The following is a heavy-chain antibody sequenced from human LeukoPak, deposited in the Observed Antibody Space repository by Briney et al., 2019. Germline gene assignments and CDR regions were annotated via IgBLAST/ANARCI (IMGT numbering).Heavy chain of an antibody. V-gene: IGHV3-21*01. J-gene: IGHJ4*02. Sequence: GGSLRLSCAASEFTFSTYSMNWVRQAPGKGLEWVSSISSSSSYIYYADSVKGRFTISRDNAKNSLYLQMNSLRAEDTAVYYCARFADHKQRLTTTGFDYWGQG. CDR2: ISSSSSYI. CDR3: ARFADHKQRLTTTGFDY. CDR1: EFTFSTYS. D-gene: IGHD6-25*01.